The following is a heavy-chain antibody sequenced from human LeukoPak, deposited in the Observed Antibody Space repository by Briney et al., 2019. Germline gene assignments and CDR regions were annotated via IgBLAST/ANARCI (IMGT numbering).Heavy chain of an antibody. D-gene: IGHD2-15*01. Sequence: SETLSLTCTVSGGSISSYYWSWIRQPPGKGLEWIGYIYYSGSTNYNPSLKSRVTISVDTSKNQFSLKLSSVTAADTAVYYCARALGYCSGGSCYPDYYMDVWGKGTTVTISS. CDR2: IYYSGST. CDR3: ARALGYCSGGSCYPDYYMDV. CDR1: GGSISSYY. J-gene: IGHJ6*03. V-gene: IGHV4-59*08.